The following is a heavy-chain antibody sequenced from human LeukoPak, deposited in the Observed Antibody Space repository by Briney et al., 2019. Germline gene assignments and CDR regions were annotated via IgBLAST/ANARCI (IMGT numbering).Heavy chain of an antibody. CDR1: GYTLPKYA. CDR3: ARRIPAAAAVDY. J-gene: IGHJ4*02. CDR2: MYTDTGKP. D-gene: IGHD6-13*01. V-gene: IGHV7-4-1*02. Sequence: AAVKVSCKASGYTLPKYAMNWVRQAPGQGLEWLGWMYTDTGKPTYAQGFTGRFIFSLDTSVSAAYLQISSRKAEATAVYFCARRIPAAAAVDYWGQGTLVTVAS.